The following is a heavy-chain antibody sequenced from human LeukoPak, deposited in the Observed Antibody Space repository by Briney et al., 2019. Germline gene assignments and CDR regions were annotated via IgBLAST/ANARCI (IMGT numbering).Heavy chain of an antibody. D-gene: IGHD2-2*01. CDR1: GYTLTELS. J-gene: IGHJ5*02. Sequence: ASVKVSCKVSGYTLTELSMHWVRQAPGKGLEWMGGFDPEDGETIYAQKFQGRVTMTEDTSTDTAYMELSSLRSEDTAVYYCATADTPSTSWPNWFDPWGQGTLVTVSS. V-gene: IGHV1-24*01. CDR3: ATADTPSTSWPNWFDP. CDR2: FDPEDGET.